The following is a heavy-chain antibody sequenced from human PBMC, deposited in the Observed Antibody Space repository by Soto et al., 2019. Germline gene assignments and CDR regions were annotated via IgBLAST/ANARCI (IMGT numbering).Heavy chain of an antibody. Sequence: SVKVSCKASGFTFTSSAVQWVRQARGQRLEWIGWVVVGSGNTNYAQKFQERVTITRDMSTSTAYMELSSLRSEDTAVYYCAAVDDFWSGPYYFDYWGQGTLVTVSS. J-gene: IGHJ4*02. D-gene: IGHD3-3*01. CDR1: GFTFTSSA. CDR2: VVVGSGNT. CDR3: AAVDDFWSGPYYFDY. V-gene: IGHV1-58*01.